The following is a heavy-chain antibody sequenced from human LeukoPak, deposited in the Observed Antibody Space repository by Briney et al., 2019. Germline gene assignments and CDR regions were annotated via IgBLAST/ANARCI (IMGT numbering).Heavy chain of an antibody. J-gene: IGHJ4*02. CDR2: ISSSSSYI. CDR3: ARELWAPYYYDSSGYYNPNDY. CDR1: GFTFSSYS. Sequence: GGSLRLSCAASGFTFSSYSMNWVRQAPGKGLEWVSSISSSSSYIYYADSVKGRFTISRDNAKNSLYLQMNSLRAEDTAVYYCARELWAPYYYDSSGYYNPNDYWGQGTLVTVSS. V-gene: IGHV3-21*01. D-gene: IGHD3-22*01.